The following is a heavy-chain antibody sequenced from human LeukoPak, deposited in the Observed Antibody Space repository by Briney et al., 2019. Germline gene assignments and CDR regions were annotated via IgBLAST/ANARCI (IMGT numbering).Heavy chain of an antibody. CDR3: ARDPPDY. Sequence: SGGSLRLSCAAFGFTFSSYEMNWVRQAPGKGLEWVSYILNSGTTTYYADSVKGRFTISRDNAKKSLYLQMNSLRAEDAGVYYCARDPPDYWGQGILVSVSS. CDR2: ILNSGTTT. V-gene: IGHV3-48*03. J-gene: IGHJ4*02. CDR1: GFTFSSYE.